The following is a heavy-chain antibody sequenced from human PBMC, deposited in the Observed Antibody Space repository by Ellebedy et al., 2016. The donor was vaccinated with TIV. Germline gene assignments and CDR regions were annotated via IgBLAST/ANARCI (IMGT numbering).Heavy chain of an antibody. V-gene: IGHV4-61*02. CDR3: AAMIWSGYYVYFDY. CDR1: GGSISSGSYY. CDR2: IYTSGST. Sequence: SETLSLXCTVSGGSISSGSYYWSWIRQPAGKGLEWIGRIYTSGSTNYNPSLKSRVTMSVDTSKNQFSLKLSSVTAADTAVYYCAAMIWSGYYVYFDYWGRGTLVTVSS. D-gene: IGHD3-3*01. J-gene: IGHJ4*02.